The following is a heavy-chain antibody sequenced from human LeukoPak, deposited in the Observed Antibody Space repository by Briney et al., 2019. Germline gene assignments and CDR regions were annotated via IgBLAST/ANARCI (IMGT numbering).Heavy chain of an antibody. CDR1: GGSISSSSYY. CDR2: IYYSGST. D-gene: IGHD3-16*01. V-gene: IGHV4-39*01. CDR3: ARHSLYAVTVPFDP. Sequence: SETLSLTCTVSGGSISSSSYYWGWIRQPPGKGLEWIGSIYYSGSTYYNPSLKSRVTISVDTSKNQFSLKLSSVTAADTAVYYCARHSLYAVTVPFDPWGQGTLVTVSS. J-gene: IGHJ5*02.